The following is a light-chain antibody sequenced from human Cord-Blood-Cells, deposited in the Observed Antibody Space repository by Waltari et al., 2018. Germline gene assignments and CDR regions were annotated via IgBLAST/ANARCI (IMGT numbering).Light chain of an antibody. J-gene: IGKJ1*01. CDR2: GAA. Sequence: DIVLTQSPGTLSFSPGESATPSCRASQSVSSSYLAWYQQKPGQAPRLLIYGAASRATGIPDRFSGSGSGTDFTLTISRLEPEDFAVYYCQQYGSSPWTFGQGTKVEIK. V-gene: IGKV3-20*01. CDR3: QQYGSSPWT. CDR1: QSVSSSY.